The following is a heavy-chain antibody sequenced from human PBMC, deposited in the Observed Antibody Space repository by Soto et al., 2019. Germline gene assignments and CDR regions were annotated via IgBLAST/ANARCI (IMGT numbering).Heavy chain of an antibody. J-gene: IGHJ6*02. V-gene: IGHV1-18*04. Sequence: QVQLVQSGAEVKKPGASVKVSCKASGYTFTSYGVSWVRQAPGQGLDWMGWISGYNGNTNYAQKLQGRVTMTTDTSTSTAYMELRSLRSDDTAVYYCERAGKYYYGSGSPYYYGMDVWGQGITVTVSS. D-gene: IGHD3-10*01. CDR1: GYTFTSYG. CDR3: ERAGKYYYGSGSPYYYGMDV. CDR2: ISGYNGNT.